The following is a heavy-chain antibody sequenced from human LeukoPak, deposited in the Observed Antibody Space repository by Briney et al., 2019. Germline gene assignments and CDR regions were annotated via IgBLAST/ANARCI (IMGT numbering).Heavy chain of an antibody. Sequence: GGSLRLSCAASGFTVSSNYMSWVRQAPGKGLEWVSVIYSGGSTYYADSVKGRFTISRDNSKNTLYLQMNSLRAEDTAVYYCARSSAYHYGSGSYDYWGQGTLVTVSS. CDR3: ARSSAYHYGSGSYDY. V-gene: IGHV3-53*01. D-gene: IGHD3-10*01. CDR2: IYSGGST. CDR1: GFTVSSNY. J-gene: IGHJ4*02.